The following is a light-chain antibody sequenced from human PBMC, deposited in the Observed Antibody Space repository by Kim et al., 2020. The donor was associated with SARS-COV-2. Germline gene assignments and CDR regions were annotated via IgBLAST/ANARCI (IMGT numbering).Light chain of an antibody. CDR2: QDK. CDR3: QAWDTTVV. J-gene: IGLJ2*01. CDR1: QLGAKY. Sequence: VSVSPGQTASITCSGDQLGAKYVCWYQQKPGQSPVLVIYQDKNRPSGIPGRFSGSNSGNTATLTISGTQAMDEADYYCQAWDTTVVFGGGTQLTVL. V-gene: IGLV3-1*01.